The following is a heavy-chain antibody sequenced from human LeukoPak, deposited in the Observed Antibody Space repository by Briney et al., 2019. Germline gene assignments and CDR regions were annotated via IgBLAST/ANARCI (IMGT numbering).Heavy chain of an antibody. J-gene: IGHJ5*02. Sequence: LETLSLTCTVSGGSISSYYWSWIRQPPGEGLEWIGYIYYSGSTNYNPSLKSRVTISVDTSKNQFSLKLNSVTAADTAVYYCARDKGGFDPWGQGTLVTVSS. CDR2: IYYSGST. V-gene: IGHV4-59*01. CDR3: ARDKGGFDP. CDR1: GGSISSYY.